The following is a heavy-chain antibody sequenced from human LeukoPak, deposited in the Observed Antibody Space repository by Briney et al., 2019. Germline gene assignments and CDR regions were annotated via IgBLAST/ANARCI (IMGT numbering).Heavy chain of an antibody. CDR2: IIPILGIA. Sequence: ASVKVSCKASGGTFSSYAISWVRQAPGQGLEWMGRIIPILGIANYAQKFQGRVTITADKSTSTAYMELSSLRSEDTAVYYCATGLGLNSGWYGRVDYWGQGTLVTVSS. CDR1: GGTFSSYA. V-gene: IGHV1-69*04. CDR3: ATGLGLNSGWYGRVDY. J-gene: IGHJ4*02. D-gene: IGHD6-19*01.